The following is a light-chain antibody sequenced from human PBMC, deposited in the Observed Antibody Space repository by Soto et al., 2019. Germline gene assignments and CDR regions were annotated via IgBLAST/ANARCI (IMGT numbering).Light chain of an antibody. J-gene: IGLJ3*02. CDR3: SSYTTSSTHWV. Sequence: QSALTQPASVSGSPGQSITISCTGTSSDVGGYNYVSWYQQHPGKAPKLMIYEVGNRPSGVSNRFSSSKSGNTASLTISGLQAEDEADYYCSSYTTSSTHWVFGGGTKLTVL. CDR2: EVG. CDR1: SSDVGGYNY. V-gene: IGLV2-14*01.